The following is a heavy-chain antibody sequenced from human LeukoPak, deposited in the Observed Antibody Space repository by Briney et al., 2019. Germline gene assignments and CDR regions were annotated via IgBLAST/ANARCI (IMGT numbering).Heavy chain of an antibody. V-gene: IGHV3-43*02. J-gene: IGHJ4*02. Sequence: PGGSLGLSCAAPGFIFDNYAIHWVRQAPGKGLGWVSLISGDGGSTFYADSVRGRFTISRDNTRKSLSLQMSSLRSEDTALYYCTRESETSGWYDYWGQGTLVTVSS. CDR1: GFIFDNYA. D-gene: IGHD6-19*01. CDR2: ISGDGGST. CDR3: TRESETSGWYDY.